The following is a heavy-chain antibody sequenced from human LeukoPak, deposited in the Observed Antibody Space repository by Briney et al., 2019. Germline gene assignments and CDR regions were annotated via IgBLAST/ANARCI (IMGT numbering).Heavy chain of an antibody. CDR1: GGSISTYY. Sequence: SETLSLTCTVSGGSISTYYWSWIRQPAGKGLEWIGRIYTSGSTYYNPSLKSRVTMSVDTSKNQFSLKLSSVTAADTAIYFCARDRNYDHAFDIWGQGTMVTVSS. CDR2: IYTSGST. CDR3: ARDRNYDHAFDI. V-gene: IGHV4-4*07. D-gene: IGHD3-22*01. J-gene: IGHJ3*02.